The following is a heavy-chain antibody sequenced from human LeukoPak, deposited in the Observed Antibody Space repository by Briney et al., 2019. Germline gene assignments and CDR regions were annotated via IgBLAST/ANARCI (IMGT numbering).Heavy chain of an antibody. CDR1: GGSISSSSYY. V-gene: IGHV4-39*01. Sequence: SETLSLTCTVSGGSISSSSYYWGWIRQPPGKGLEWIGSIYYSGSTYYNPSLKSRVTISVDTSKNQFSLKLSSVTAADTAVYYCARQRHYDILTGYYPEDYWGQGTLVTVSS. CDR3: ARQRHYDILTGYYPEDY. D-gene: IGHD3-9*01. J-gene: IGHJ4*02. CDR2: IYYSGST.